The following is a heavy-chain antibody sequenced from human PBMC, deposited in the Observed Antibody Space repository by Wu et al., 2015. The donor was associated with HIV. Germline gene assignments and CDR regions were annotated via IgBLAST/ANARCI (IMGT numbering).Heavy chain of an antibody. V-gene: IGHV1-8*01. D-gene: IGHD6-19*01. CDR3: ARQRAYTSGWYIFDY. Sequence: QVQLVRSGAEVKKPGASVKVSCKASGYTFTSYDINWVRQATGQGLEWMGWMNPRSGNTGYAQKFQGRVTMTRDTSISTANMELSSLRSEDTAVYYCARQRAYTSGWYIFDYWGQGTLVTVSS. CDR1: GYTFTSYD. CDR2: MNPRSGNT. J-gene: IGHJ4*02.